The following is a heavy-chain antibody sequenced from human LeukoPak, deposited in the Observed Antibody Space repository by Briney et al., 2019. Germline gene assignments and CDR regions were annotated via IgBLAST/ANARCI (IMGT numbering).Heavy chain of an antibody. Sequence: GGSLRLSCAASGFTFSSYAMSWVRQAPGKGLEWVSAISGSGGSTYYADSVKGRFTISRDNSKNTLYLQMNSLRAEDTAVYYCAKDMRGSYYYGMDVWGQGTTVTVSS. D-gene: IGHD3-16*01. J-gene: IGHJ6*02. CDR2: ISGSGGST. V-gene: IGHV3-23*01. CDR3: AKDMRGSYYYGMDV. CDR1: GFTFSSYA.